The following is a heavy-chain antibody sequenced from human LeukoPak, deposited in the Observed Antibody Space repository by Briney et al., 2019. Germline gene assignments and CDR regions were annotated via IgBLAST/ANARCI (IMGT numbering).Heavy chain of an antibody. CDR3: VYCSGGNCYYTVRGWTY. V-gene: IGHV3-30*03. D-gene: IGHD2-15*01. J-gene: IGHJ4*02. CDR1: GFTFSSYG. Sequence: PGGSLRLSCAASGFTFSSYGMHWVRQAPGKGLEWVAVISYDGSNKYYADSVKGRFTISRDNSKNTLYLQMNSLRAEDTAVYYCVYCSGGNCYYTVRGWTYWGQGTLVTVSS. CDR2: ISYDGSNK.